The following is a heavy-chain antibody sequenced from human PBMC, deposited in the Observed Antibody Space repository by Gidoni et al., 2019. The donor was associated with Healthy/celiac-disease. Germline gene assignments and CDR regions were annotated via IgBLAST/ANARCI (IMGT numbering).Heavy chain of an antibody. CDR1: GGSISSSSYY. Sequence: QLQLQESGPGLVKPSETLSLTCTVSGGSISSSSYYWGWIRQPPGKGLEWIGSIYYSGSTYYNPSLKSRVTISVDTSKNQFSLKLSSVTAADTAVYYCARLSLVAAAGRGSFDYWGQGTLVTVSS. J-gene: IGHJ4*02. CDR3: ARLSLVAAAGRGSFDY. D-gene: IGHD6-13*01. CDR2: IYYSGST. V-gene: IGHV4-39*01.